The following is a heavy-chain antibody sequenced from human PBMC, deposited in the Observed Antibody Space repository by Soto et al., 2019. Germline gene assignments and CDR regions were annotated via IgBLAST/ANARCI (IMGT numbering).Heavy chain of an antibody. CDR2: IYYNGST. CDR3: ARGVETSPVAFGV. Sequence: QVQLQESGPKLVKPSQTLSLTCTVSGGPISRSDSYWNWIRQPPGKGLEWIGYIYYNGSTYYNPSLKSRITLSIDTSKNEFSLKLDSVSAADTAVYFCARGVETSPVAFGVWGQGTMVTVSS. D-gene: IGHD2-21*02. V-gene: IGHV4-30-4*01. J-gene: IGHJ3*01. CDR1: GGPISRSDSY.